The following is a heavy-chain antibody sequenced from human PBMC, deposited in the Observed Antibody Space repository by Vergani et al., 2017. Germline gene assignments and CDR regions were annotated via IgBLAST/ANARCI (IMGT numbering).Heavy chain of an antibody. CDR1: GFTFSDYY. V-gene: IGHV3-11*04. CDR2: ISSSLRTI. D-gene: IGHD3-10*01. CDR3: AGGARYYGSRSYYWFDP. Sequence: QVQLVESGGGLVKPGGSLRLSCAASGFTFSDYYMSWIRQAPGWGLEWVSYISSSLRTIYYADSVKGRFTISRDNAKNSLYLQMNSLRAEDTAVYYCAGGARYYGSRSYYWFDPWGQGTLVTVSS. J-gene: IGHJ5*02.